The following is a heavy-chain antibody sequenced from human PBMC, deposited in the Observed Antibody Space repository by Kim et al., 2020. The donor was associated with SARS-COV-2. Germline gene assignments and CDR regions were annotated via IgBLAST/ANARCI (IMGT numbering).Heavy chain of an antibody. V-gene: IGHV1-69*01. Sequence: AQKFQGRVTITADESTSTAYMELSSLRSEDTAVYYCARRYYYDTSPGDYWGQGTLVTVSS. D-gene: IGHD3-22*01. CDR3: ARRYYYDTSPGDY. J-gene: IGHJ4*02.